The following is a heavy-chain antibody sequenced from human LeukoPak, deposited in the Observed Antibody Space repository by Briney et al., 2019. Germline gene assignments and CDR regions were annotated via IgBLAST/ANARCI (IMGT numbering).Heavy chain of an antibody. CDR3: ASSDSSGYYESYYYGMDV. CDR1: GGSFSGYY. V-gene: IGHV4-34*01. D-gene: IGHD3-22*01. J-gene: IGHJ6*02. Sequence: SETLSLTCAVYGGSFSGYYWSWIRQPPGKGLEWIGEINHSGSTNYNPSLKSRVTISVDTSKNQLSLKLSSVTAADTAVYYCASSDSSGYYESYYYGMDVWGQGTTVTVSS. CDR2: INHSGST.